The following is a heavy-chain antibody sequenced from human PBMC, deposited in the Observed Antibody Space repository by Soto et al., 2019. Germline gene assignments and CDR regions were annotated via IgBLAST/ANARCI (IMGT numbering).Heavy chain of an antibody. J-gene: IGHJ1*01. CDR1: GGTFSTLA. V-gene: IGHV1-69*06. CDR2: IIPLFGKA. D-gene: IGHD1-1*01. CDR3: VRGIINFPDDFES. Sequence: QVQLVQSGAEVKQPGSSVKVSCKAPGGTFSTLAFHWVRQAPGQGLESMGEIIPLFGKANYAQKFQGRVTFSADRSRTTVFMEVTRLKSDDTAVYYCVRGIINFPDDFESWGQGTVVTVSS.